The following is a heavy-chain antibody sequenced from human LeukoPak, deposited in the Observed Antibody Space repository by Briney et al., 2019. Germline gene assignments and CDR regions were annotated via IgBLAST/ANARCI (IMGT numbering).Heavy chain of an antibody. V-gene: IGHV4-59*01. Sequence: SETLSLTCAVSGGSISSSYWSWIRQPPGKGLKWIGYIYYSGSTNYNPSLKSRVTISVDTSKNQFSLKLSSVTAADTAVYYCARGSEGPWGQGTMVTVSS. D-gene: IGHD2-15*01. CDR3: ARGSEGP. J-gene: IGHJ3*01. CDR1: GGSISSSY. CDR2: IYYSGST.